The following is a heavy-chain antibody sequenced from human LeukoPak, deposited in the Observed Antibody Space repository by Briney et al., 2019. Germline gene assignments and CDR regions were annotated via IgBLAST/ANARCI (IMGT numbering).Heavy chain of an antibody. CDR1: GGTFSSYT. CDR2: IIPILGIA. CDR3: ARGPSLGYFDY. J-gene: IGHJ4*02. V-gene: IGHV1-69*02. Sequence: ASVKVSCKASGGTFSSYTISWVRQAPGQGLEWMGRIIPILGIANYAQKFQGRVTITADKSTSTAYMEMSSLRSEDTAVYYCARGPSLGYFDYWGQGTLVTVYS.